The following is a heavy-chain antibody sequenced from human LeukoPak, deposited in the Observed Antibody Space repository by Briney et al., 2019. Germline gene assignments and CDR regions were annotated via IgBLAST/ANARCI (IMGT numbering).Heavy chain of an antibody. CDR2: INHSGST. V-gene: IGHV4-34*01. CDR1: GGSFSGYY. J-gene: IGHJ4*02. D-gene: IGHD3-10*01. Sequence: EPSETLSLTCAVYGGSFSGYYWSWIRQPPGKGLEWIGEINHSGSTNYNPSLKSRVTISVDTSKNQFSLKLSSVTAADTAVYYCARGRHYYGSGNDYWGQGTLVTVSS. CDR3: ARGRHYYGSGNDY.